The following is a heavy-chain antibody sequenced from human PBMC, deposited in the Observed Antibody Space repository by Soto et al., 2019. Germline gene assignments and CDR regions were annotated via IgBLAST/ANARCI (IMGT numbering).Heavy chain of an antibody. D-gene: IGHD6-19*01. Sequence: ASVKVSCKASGYTFTSYGISWVRQAPGQGLEWMGWISAYNGNTNYAQKLQGRVTMTTDTSTSTAYMELRSLRSDDTAVYYCARVSGYSSGWSSFPRAFDIWGKGTMVTVSS. CDR1: GYTFTSYG. V-gene: IGHV1-18*01. J-gene: IGHJ3*02. CDR3: ARVSGYSSGWSSFPRAFDI. CDR2: ISAYNGNT.